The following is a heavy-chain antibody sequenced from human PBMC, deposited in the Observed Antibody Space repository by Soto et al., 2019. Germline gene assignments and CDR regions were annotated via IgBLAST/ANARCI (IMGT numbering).Heavy chain of an antibody. CDR1: GFTFSSYG. J-gene: IGHJ4*02. CDR2: ISYDGSNK. D-gene: IGHD3-3*01. V-gene: IGHV3-30*18. CDR3: AKDARFLEWSYSNYFDY. Sequence: VQLVESGGGVVQPGRSLRLSCAASGFTFSSYGMHWVRQAPGKGLEWVAVISYDGSNKYYADSVKGRFTISRDNSKNTLYLQMNSLRAEDTAVYYCAKDARFLEWSYSNYFDYWGQGTLVTVSS.